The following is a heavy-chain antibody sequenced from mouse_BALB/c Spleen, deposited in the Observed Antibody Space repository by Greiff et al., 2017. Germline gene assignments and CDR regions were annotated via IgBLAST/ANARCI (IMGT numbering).Heavy chain of an antibody. CDR1: GFTFSSYA. CDR3: ARGRYGNYVGYYAMDY. D-gene: IGHD2-1*01. V-gene: IGHV5-6-5*01. Sequence: EVQLVESGGGLVKPGGSLKLSCAASGFTFSSYAMSWVRQTPEKRLEWVASISSGGSTSYPDTVKGRITISRDNAKNTLYLQMSSLKSEDTALDYCARGRYGNYVGYYAMDYWGQGTSVTVSS. CDR2: ISSGGST. J-gene: IGHJ4*01.